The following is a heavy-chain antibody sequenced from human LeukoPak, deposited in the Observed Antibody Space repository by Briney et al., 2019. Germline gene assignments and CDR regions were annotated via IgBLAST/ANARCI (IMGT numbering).Heavy chain of an antibody. Sequence: SETLSLTCVVSGYSISNDYYWGWIRQPPGKGLEWIGNIYHSGGSYYNPSLKSRVTILVDTSKNQFSLKLSAVTAADTAVYYCAKAGTTGIHHWFDPWGQGNLVTVSS. D-gene: IGHD1-1*01. CDR3: AKAGTTGIHHWFDP. CDR1: GYSISNDYY. J-gene: IGHJ5*02. CDR2: IYHSGGS. V-gene: IGHV4-38-2*01.